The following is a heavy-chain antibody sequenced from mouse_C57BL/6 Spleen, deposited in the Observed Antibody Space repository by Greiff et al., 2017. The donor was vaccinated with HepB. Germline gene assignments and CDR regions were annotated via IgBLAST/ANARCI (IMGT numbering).Heavy chain of an antibody. D-gene: IGHD1-1*01. V-gene: IGHV1-7*01. CDR3: ARYPITTVVASYYFDY. CDR1: GYTFTSYW. J-gene: IGHJ2*01. CDR2: INPSSGYT. Sequence: ESGAELAKPGASVKLSCKASGYTFTSYWMHWVKQRPGQGLEWIGYINPSSGYTKYNQKFKDKATLTADKSSSTAYMQLSSLTYEDSAVYYCARYPITTVVASYYFDYWGQGTTLTVSS.